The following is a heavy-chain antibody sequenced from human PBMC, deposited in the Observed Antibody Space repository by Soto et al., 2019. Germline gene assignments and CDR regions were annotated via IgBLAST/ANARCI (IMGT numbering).Heavy chain of an antibody. CDR3: ARDFRTYSHGVDV. D-gene: IGHD4-4*01. Sequence: VSGQVSCEASWYTFPVPYIYWEHPAPGQGLEWMGWINPSSGGTEFAEKFQGRVTVTRDTSIRTVFLELNSLTSDDAGVYFCARDFRTYSHGVDVWCQVPSFTV. CDR1: WYTFPVPY. V-gene: IGHV1-2*02. CDR2: INPSSGGT. J-gene: IGHJ6*02.